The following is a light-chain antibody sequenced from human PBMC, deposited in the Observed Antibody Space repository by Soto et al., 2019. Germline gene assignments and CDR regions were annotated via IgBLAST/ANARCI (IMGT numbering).Light chain of an antibody. CDR3: SSYTSSSSYV. V-gene: IGLV2-14*01. J-gene: IGLJ1*01. Sequence: QSALTQPASVSGSPGQSITISCTGTSSDVGGYNYVSWYQQHPGKAPKLMIYDVSNRPSGVSNRFSGSKSGNTASLTISGLQAEDEADYYCSSYTSSSSYVFGTGTKPIVL. CDR2: DVS. CDR1: SSDVGGYNY.